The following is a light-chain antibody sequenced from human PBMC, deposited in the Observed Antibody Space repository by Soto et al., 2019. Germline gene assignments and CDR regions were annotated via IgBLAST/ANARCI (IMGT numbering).Light chain of an antibody. Sequence: QSVLTQPPSASGTPGQRVTISCSGSSSNIGSNTVNWYQQLPGTAPKLLIYSYSQRPSGVPDRFSGSKSGTSAFLAISGLQSEDEADYYCAAWDDSLNGPVFGGGTQLTVL. V-gene: IGLV1-44*01. CDR2: SYS. J-gene: IGLJ2*01. CDR1: SSNIGSNT. CDR3: AAWDDSLNGPV.